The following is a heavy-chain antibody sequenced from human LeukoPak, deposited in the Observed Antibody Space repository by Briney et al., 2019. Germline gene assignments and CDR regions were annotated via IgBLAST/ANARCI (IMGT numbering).Heavy chain of an antibody. CDR1: GFTFSSYA. J-gene: IGHJ4*02. V-gene: IGHV3-30-3*02. Sequence: PGRSLRLSCAASGFTFSSYAMQWVRQAPGKGLEWVAVISSDGGNKYYADSVKGRFTISRDNSKNTLYLQMNSLRAEDTAVYYCAKLERRDFDYWGQGTLVTVSS. D-gene: IGHD1-1*01. CDR2: ISSDGGNK. CDR3: AKLERRDFDY.